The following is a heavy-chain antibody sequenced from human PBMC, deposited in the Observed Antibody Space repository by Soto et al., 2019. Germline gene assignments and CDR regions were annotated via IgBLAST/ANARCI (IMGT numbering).Heavy chain of an antibody. CDR3: ARDRPPAVAANYYYYGMDV. D-gene: IGHD6-19*01. Sequence: SVKVSCKASGGTFSSYAISWVRQAPGQGLKWMGGIIPIFGTANYAQKFQGRVTITADESTSTAYMELSSLRSEDTAVYYCARDRPPAVAANYYYYGMDVWGQGTKVTVSS. J-gene: IGHJ6*02. CDR2: IIPIFGTA. V-gene: IGHV1-69*13. CDR1: GGTFSSYA.